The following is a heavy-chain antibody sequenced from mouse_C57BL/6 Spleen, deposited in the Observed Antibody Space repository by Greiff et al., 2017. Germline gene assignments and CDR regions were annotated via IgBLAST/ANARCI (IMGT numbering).Heavy chain of an antibody. V-gene: IGHV1-61*01. CDR2: IYPSDSET. CDR3: ARSDSSGYLDY. Sequence: QVQLQQSGAELVRPGSSVKLSCKASGYTFTSYWMDWVKQRPGQGLEWIGNIYPSDSETHYNQKFKDKATLTVDKSSSTAYMQLSSLTSEYSAVDYCARSDSSGYLDYWGQGTTLTVSS. D-gene: IGHD3-2*02. CDR1: GYTFTSYW. J-gene: IGHJ2*01.